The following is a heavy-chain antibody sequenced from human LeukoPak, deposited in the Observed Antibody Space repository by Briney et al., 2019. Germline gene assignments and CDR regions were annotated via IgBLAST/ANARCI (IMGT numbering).Heavy chain of an antibody. V-gene: IGHV3-7*01. D-gene: IGHD3-3*01. CDR2: IKPDGSEK. CDR3: ARDHDFWT. J-gene: IGHJ4*02. CDR1: GFTFSNYW. Sequence: GGSLRLSCAASGFTFSNYWMTWVRQAPGKGLEWVANIKPDGSEKYYVDSLKGRFTISRDNAKSSLYLQMNSLRDEDTAVYYCARDHDFWTWGQGTLVTVSS.